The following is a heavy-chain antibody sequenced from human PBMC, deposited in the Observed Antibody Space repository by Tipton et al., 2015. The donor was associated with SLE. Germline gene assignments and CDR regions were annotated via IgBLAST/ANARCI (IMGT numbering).Heavy chain of an antibody. J-gene: IGHJ3*02. CDR2: IYYTGST. Sequence: PGLVKPSETLSLTCTVSGDSITSSYWSWTRQPPGKGLEWIGYIYYTGSTNYSPSLKSRVTISLDTSKNQFSLKLSSVTAADTAVYYCARESREGTVIQGPHVSFDIWGQGTMVTVSS. CDR1: GDSITSSY. D-gene: IGHD2-21*01. CDR3: ARESREGTVIQGPHVSFDI. V-gene: IGHV4-59*01.